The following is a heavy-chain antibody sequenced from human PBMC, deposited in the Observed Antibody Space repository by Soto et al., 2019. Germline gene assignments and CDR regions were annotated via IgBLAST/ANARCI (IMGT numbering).Heavy chain of an antibody. CDR2: IYYSGST. Sequence: PSETLSLTCTVSGGSISSYYWSWIRQPPGKGPEWIAYIYYSGSTNYNPSLKSRVTISVDTSKKLFSLRLTSVTAADTAVYYCARIGSGSFQDTFDIWGQGTMVTVSS. CDR1: GGSISSYY. V-gene: IGHV4-59*01. CDR3: ARIGSGSFQDTFDI. D-gene: IGHD1-26*01. J-gene: IGHJ3*02.